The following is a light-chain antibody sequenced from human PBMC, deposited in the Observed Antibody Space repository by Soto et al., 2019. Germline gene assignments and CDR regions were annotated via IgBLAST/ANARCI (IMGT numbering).Light chain of an antibody. CDR3: CSFAGNYTYV. Sequence: QSALTQPRSVSGSPRQSVTISCTGTISDVGGYNYVSWYQQHPGKAPKFMIYDVSKRPSGVPDRFFATKSGNTASLTISGLQAEDEADYYCCSFAGNYTYVFGTGTKLTVL. CDR2: DVS. CDR1: ISDVGGYNY. J-gene: IGLJ1*01. V-gene: IGLV2-11*01.